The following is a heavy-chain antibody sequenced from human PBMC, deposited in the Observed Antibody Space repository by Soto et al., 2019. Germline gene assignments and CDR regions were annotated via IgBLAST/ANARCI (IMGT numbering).Heavy chain of an antibody. CDR1: GGSISGYY. J-gene: IGHJ4*02. D-gene: IGHD4-17*01. CDR2: IHYSGNT. V-gene: IGHV4-59*01. Sequence: SETLSLTCTVSGGSISGYYWSWIRQPPGKGLEWIGNIHYSGNTNYNPSLKNRVTISVDTSKSRFSLKLTSVTAADTAVYYCARGTGSTFDYWGQGTLVTVSS. CDR3: ARGTGSTFDY.